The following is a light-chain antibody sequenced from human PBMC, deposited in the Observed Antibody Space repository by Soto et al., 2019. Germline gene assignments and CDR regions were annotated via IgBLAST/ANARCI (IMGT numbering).Light chain of an antibody. Sequence: VLPRSPGTLSLPPGEGATLSGRASQSGSSNFLAWYQQKPGQAPRLLIYGASNRDTGVPDRFSGSGSGTDFTLTISRLQPEDFAVYYWQQYDSSPRTFGQGTKVDIK. V-gene: IGKV3-20*01. CDR2: GAS. J-gene: IGKJ1*01. CDR1: QSGSSNF. CDR3: QQYDSSPRT.